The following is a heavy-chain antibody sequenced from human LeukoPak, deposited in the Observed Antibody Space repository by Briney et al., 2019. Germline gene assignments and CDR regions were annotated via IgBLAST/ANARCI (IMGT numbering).Heavy chain of an antibody. CDR3: AMSRPYQRNWFDP. J-gene: IGHJ5*02. CDR2: IFHSGST. D-gene: IGHD2-2*01. CDR1: GGSISSSYW. V-gene: IGHV4-4*02. Sequence: SETLSLTCGVSGGSISSSYWWSWVRQPPGKGLEWIGEIFHSGSTNHNPSLKSRVTISVDKSKNQFSLKLTSVTAADTAVYYCAMSRPYQRNWFDPWGQGILVIVSS.